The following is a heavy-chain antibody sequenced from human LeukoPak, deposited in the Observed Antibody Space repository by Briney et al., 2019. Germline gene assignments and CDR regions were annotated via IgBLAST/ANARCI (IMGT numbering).Heavy chain of an antibody. CDR1: GFTFSKAW. J-gene: IGHJ4*02. CDR2: ISYDGSNK. V-gene: IGHV3-30-3*01. CDR3: ARDRRPWLAMEVFDY. D-gene: IGHD6-19*01. Sequence: GGSLRLSCAVSGFTFSKAWMSWVRQAPGKGLEWVAVISYDGSNKYYADSVKGRFTISRDNSKNTLYLQMNSQRAEDTAVYYCARDRRPWLAMEVFDYWGQGTLVTVSS.